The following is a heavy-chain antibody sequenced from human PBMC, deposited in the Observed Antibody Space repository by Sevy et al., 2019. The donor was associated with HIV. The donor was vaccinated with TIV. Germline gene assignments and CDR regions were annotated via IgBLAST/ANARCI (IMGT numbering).Heavy chain of an antibody. D-gene: IGHD3-16*01. V-gene: IGHV3-23*01. CDR3: AKDGESYVWGSHYDY. J-gene: IGHJ4*02. CDR2: TGGSGGST. CDR1: GFTFSSYA. Sequence: GGSLRLSCAASGFTFSSYAMSWVRQAPGKGLEWVSGTGGSGGSTYYADSVKGRFTISRDNSKNTLYLQMNSLRAEDTAVYSCAKDGESYVWGSHYDYWGQGTLVTVSS.